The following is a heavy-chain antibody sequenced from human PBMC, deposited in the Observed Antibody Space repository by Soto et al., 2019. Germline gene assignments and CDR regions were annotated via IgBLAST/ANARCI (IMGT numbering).Heavy chain of an antibody. J-gene: IGHJ6*02. CDR1: GGSISSGGYY. CDR2: IYYGGST. V-gene: IGHV4-31*03. CDR3: ARDREDYYDSSGPKPGYYYYGMDV. Sequence: PSETLSLTCTVSGGSISSGGYYWSWIRQHPGKGLEWIGYIYYGGSTYYNPSLKSRVTISVDTSKNQFSLKLSSVTAADTAVYYCARDREDYYDSSGPKPGYYYYGMDVWGQGTTVTVSS. D-gene: IGHD3-22*01.